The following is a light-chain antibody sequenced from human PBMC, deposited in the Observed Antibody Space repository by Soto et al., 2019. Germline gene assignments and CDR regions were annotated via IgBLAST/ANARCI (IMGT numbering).Light chain of an antibody. CDR2: AAS. CDR3: QQANSFPLT. Sequence: DIQMTQSPSSVSAAVGDRVTITCRASQGINKWLAWYQQKPGKAPQLLISAASTLRSGVPSRFSGSGSGTDFILTISSLQPEDFATYYCQQANSFPLTFGGGTKVEIK. CDR1: QGINKW. V-gene: IGKV1-12*01. J-gene: IGKJ4*01.